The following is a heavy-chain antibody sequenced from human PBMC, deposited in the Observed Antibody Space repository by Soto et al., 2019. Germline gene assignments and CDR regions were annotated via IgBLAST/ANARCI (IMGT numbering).Heavy chain of an antibody. V-gene: IGHV1-46*01. J-gene: IGHJ5*01. CDR2: INPSGGST. Sequence: GASVKVSCKASGYTFTSYYMHWVRQAPGQGLEWMGIINPSGGSTSYAQKFQGRVTMTRDTSTSTVYMELSSLRSEDTAVYYCAKDSTYYDFWSGYYTGLWYDSWGQGTLVTVSS. CDR1: GYTFTSYY. CDR3: AKDSTYYDFWSGYYTGLWYDS. D-gene: IGHD3-3*01.